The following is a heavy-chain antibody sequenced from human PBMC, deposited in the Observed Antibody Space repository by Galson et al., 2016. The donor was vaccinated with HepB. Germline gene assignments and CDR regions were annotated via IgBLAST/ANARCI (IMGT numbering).Heavy chain of an antibody. Sequence: SLRLSCAASGFTFDDCPMHWVRQAPGKGLEWVSLISWDGVKTLYGDSVKGRFTISRDNSKNFLYLQMNSLRTEDNALYFCAKGPRATRRYMDVWGQGTTVTVSS. V-gene: IGHV3-43*01. J-gene: IGHJ6*02. CDR2: ISWDGVKT. D-gene: IGHD3-16*02. CDR1: GFTFDDCP. CDR3: AKGPRATRRYMDV.